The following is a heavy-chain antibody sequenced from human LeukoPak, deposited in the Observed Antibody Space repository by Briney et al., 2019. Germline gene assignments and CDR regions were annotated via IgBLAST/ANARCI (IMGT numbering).Heavy chain of an antibody. CDR2: INTNTGNP. D-gene: IGHD6-19*01. CDR3: ARRTRQLLVFWFDP. V-gene: IGHV7-4-1*02. J-gene: IGHJ5*02. Sequence: ASVKVSCKASGYTFTRFYIHWVRQAPGQGLEWMGWINTNTGNPTYAQGFTGRFVFSLDTSVRTAYLEISSLKAEDTAVYYCARRTRQLLVFWFDPWGQGTLVTVSS. CDR1: GYTFTRFY.